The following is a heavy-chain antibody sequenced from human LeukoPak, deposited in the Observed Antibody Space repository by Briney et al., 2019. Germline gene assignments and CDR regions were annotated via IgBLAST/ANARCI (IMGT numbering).Heavy chain of an antibody. D-gene: IGHD3-16*02. CDR2: IKQDGSEK. CDR1: GFTFRNNG. J-gene: IGHJ4*02. V-gene: IGHV3-7*04. CDR3: ARVFGYDYVWGSYLDY. Sequence: GGSLRLSCAVSGFTFRNNGMSWVRQAPGKGLEWVANIKQDGSEKYYVDSVKGRFTISRDNAKNSLYLQMNSLRAEDTAVYYCARVFGYDYVWGSYLDYWGQGTLVTVSS.